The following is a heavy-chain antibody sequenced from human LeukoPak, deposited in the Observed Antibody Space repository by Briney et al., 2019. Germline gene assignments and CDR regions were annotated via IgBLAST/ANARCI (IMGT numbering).Heavy chain of an antibody. Sequence: GESLKISCEGSGYSFTSYWIGWVRQVPGKGLELMGIIYPSDSDTRNSPSFQGQVTISADKSVSTAYLQWSSLKASDTAMYYCARKRGYSYEFDYWGQGTLVTVSS. CDR2: IYPSDSDT. J-gene: IGHJ4*02. CDR3: ARKRGYSYEFDY. CDR1: GYSFTSYW. V-gene: IGHV5-51*01. D-gene: IGHD5-18*01.